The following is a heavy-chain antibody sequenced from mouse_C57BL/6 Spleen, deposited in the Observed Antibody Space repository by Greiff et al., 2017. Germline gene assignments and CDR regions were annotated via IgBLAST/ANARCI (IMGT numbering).Heavy chain of an antibody. Sequence: VQLKESGPELVKPGASVKISCKASGYSFTGYYMNWVKQSPEKSLEWIGEINPSTGGTIYNQKFKAKATLTVDKSSSTAYMQLKSLTSEDSAVYYCARWGSREGPFDYWGQGTTLTVSS. V-gene: IGHV1-42*01. CDR1: GYSFTGYY. CDR3: ARWGSREGPFDY. J-gene: IGHJ2*01. CDR2: INPSTGGT. D-gene: IGHD1-1*02.